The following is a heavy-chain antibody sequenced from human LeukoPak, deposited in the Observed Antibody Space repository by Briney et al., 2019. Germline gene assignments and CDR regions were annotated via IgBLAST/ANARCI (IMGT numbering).Heavy chain of an antibody. CDR1: GYTFTGYY. CDR2: INPNSGGT. D-gene: IGHD1-1*01. V-gene: IGHV1-2*06. Sequence: ASVKVSCKASGYTFTGYYMHWVRQAPGQGLERIGRINPNSGGTNYEQKLQRRGTMTRDTSISTAYMELSRLRSDDTAVYYCARVETGWNGMNVDYWGQGTLVTVSS. CDR3: ARVETGWNGMNVDY. J-gene: IGHJ4*02.